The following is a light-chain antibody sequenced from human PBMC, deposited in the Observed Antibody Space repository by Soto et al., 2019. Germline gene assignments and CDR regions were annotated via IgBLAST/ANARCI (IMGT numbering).Light chain of an antibody. CDR2: EVS. V-gene: IGLV2-14*01. CDR1: SSDVGGYNY. Sequence: QSVLTHPASVHRSPGQSITISCTGTSSDVGGYNYVSWYQQHPGKAPKLMIYEVSNRPSGVSNRFSGSKSGNTASLTISGLQAEDEADYYCSSYTSSSTSYVFGTGTKVTVL. J-gene: IGLJ1*01. CDR3: SSYTSSSTSYV.